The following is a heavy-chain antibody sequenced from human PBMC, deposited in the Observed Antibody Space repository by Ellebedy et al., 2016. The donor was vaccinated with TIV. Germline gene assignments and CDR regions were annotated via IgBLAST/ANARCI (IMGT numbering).Heavy chain of an antibody. CDR1: EITINENW. D-gene: IGHD5-24*01. CDR2: IAEDSSSA. V-gene: IGHV3-7*03. J-gene: IGHJ4*02. CDR3: VRIRLGDEYNVGDC. Sequence: GESLKISCVASEITINENWMIWVRQAPGQGLEWVANIAEDSSSAYYVDSVKGRFTIFRDNAKTSVYLQMNSLGVEDTAIYYCVRIRLGDEYNVGDCWGQGTQVTVSS.